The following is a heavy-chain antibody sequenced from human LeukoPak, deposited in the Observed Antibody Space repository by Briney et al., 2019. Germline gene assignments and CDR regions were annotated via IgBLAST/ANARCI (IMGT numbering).Heavy chain of an antibody. D-gene: IGHD3-22*01. CDR1: GGSISSGGYY. J-gene: IGHJ4*02. CDR2: IYYSGST. V-gene: IGHV4-31*03. Sequence: PSQTLSLTCTVSGGSISSGGYYWSWIRQHPGKGLEWIGYIYYSGSTYYNPSLKSRVTISVDTSKNQFSLKLSSVTAEDTAVYYCAKGTYSSGYYRSVDYWGQGTLVTVSS. CDR3: AKGTYSSGYYRSVDY.